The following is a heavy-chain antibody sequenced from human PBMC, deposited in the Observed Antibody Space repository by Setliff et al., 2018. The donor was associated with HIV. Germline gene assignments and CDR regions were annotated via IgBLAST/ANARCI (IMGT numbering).Heavy chain of an antibody. CDR3: ARVSPTRWGSAGRVGSGVNWFDP. D-gene: IGHD1-26*01. CDR1: GGSFSGYY. V-gene: IGHV4-34*01. CDR2: INHSGST. Sequence: PSETLSLTCAVYGGSFSGYYWSWIRQPPGKGLEWIGEINHSGSTNYNPSLKSRVTISVDTSKNQFSLKLSSVTAADTAVYYCARVSPTRWGSAGRVGSGVNWFDPWGQGTLVTVSS. J-gene: IGHJ5*02.